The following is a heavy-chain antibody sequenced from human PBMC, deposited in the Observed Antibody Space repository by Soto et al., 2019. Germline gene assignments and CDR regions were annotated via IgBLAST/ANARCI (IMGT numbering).Heavy chain of an antibody. J-gene: IGHJ6*02. CDR3: ARDSGPKAAAGKYYYYGMDV. CDR2: ISSSSSYI. Sequence: GGSLRLSCAASGFTFSSYSMNWVRQAPGKGLEWVSSISSSSSYIYCADSVKGRFTISRDNAKNSLYLQMNSLRAEDTAVYYCARDSGPKAAAGKYYYYGMDVWGQGTTVTVSS. CDR1: GFTFSSYS. V-gene: IGHV3-21*01. D-gene: IGHD6-13*01.